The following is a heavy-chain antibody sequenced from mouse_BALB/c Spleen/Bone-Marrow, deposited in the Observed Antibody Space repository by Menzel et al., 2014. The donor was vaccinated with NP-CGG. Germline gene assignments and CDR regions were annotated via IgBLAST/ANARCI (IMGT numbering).Heavy chain of an antibody. CDR3: ARSGDSSGYGFAY. CDR1: GYTFTSYD. J-gene: IGHJ3*01. CDR2: IYPGDGST. Sequence: VHLVESGPELVKPGALVKISCKASGYTFTSYDINWVKQRPGQGLEWIGWIYPGDGSTKYNEKFKGKATLTADKSSSTAYMQLSSLTSENPAVYFCARSGDSSGYGFAYWGQGTLVTVSA. D-gene: IGHD3-2*01. V-gene: IGHV1S56*01.